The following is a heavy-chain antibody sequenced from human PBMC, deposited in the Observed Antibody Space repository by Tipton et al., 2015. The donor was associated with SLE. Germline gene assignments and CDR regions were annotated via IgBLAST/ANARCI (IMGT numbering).Heavy chain of an antibody. J-gene: IGHJ4*02. V-gene: IGHV3-66*01. CDR1: GFTVSSNY. Sequence: SLRLSCAASGFTVSSNYMSWVRQAPGKGLEWVSVIYSGGSTYYADSVKGRFNISRDNSKNTLYLQMNSLRAEDTAVYYCATITMVRGRGYWGQGTLVTVSS. CDR2: IYSGGST. D-gene: IGHD3-10*01. CDR3: ATITMVRGRGY.